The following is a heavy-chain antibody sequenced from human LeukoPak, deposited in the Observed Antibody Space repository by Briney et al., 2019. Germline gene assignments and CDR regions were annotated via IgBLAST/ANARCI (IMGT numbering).Heavy chain of an antibody. V-gene: IGHV3-74*01. CDR2: IKGDGSST. J-gene: IGHJ4*02. D-gene: IGHD6-19*01. CDR1: GFTFSSYW. CDR3: AKDRVAVAGRGFDY. Sequence: GGSLRLSCAASGFTFSSYWMHWVRQAPGKGLVWVSRIKGDGSSTSYADSVKGRFTISRDNAKNTLYLQMNSLRAEDTALYYCAKDRVAVAGRGFDYWGQGTLVTVSS.